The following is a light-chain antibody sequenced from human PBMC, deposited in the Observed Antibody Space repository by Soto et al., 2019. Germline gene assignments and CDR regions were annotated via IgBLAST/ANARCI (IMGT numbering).Light chain of an antibody. CDR3: QQYGNSPPNT. CDR1: QSVSSSY. Sequence: EIVLTQSPDTLSLSPGERATLSCRASQSVSSSYLAWYQQQPGQAPRLLIYGASSRATGIPDRFSGSGSGTDFTLTISRLEPEDFAVYFCQQYGNSPPNTFGQGTKVEIK. V-gene: IGKV3-20*01. J-gene: IGKJ2*01. CDR2: GAS.